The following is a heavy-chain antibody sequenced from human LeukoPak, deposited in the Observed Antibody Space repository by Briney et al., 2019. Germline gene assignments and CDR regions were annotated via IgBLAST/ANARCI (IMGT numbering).Heavy chain of an antibody. J-gene: IGHJ4*02. V-gene: IGHV3-15*01. CDR1: GVTFSNAW. CDR2: IKSKNNGGTE. Sequence: GGSLRLSCAASGVTFSNAWMSWVRQAPGKGLEWVGRIKSKNNGGTEDYAAPVKGRFTISRDDSKNTLYLQMNSLTSEDTAVYYCTTLISLDYWGQGTLVTVSS. CDR3: TTLISLDY.